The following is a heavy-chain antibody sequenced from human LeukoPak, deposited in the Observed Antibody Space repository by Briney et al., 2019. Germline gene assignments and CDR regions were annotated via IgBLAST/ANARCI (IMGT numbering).Heavy chain of an antibody. D-gene: IGHD1-14*01. Sequence: PSETLSLTCAVYGGSFSGYYWSWIRQPPGKGLEWIGEINHSGSTNYNPSLKSRVTISVDTSKNQFSLKLSSVTAADTAVYYCAGGPYHPHAAGIRYFDYWGQGTLVTVSS. V-gene: IGHV4-34*01. CDR3: AGGPYHPHAAGIRYFDY. J-gene: IGHJ4*02. CDR2: INHSGST. CDR1: GGSFSGYY.